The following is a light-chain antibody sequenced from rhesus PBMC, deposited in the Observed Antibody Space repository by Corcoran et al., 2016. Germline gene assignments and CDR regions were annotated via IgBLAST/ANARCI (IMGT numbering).Light chain of an antibody. V-gene: IGKV1-36*01. CDR2: AAS. Sequence: DIQMTQSPSSLSASVGDRVTITGWASQGISNYLSWYQQEAGKPPKRLFYAASRLQSGVPSRFSGSGSGTEFTLTISSLQPEDFAAYYCLHSSSEPYGFGQGTKVEIK. J-gene: IGKJ2*01. CDR3: LHSSSEPYG. CDR1: QGISNY.